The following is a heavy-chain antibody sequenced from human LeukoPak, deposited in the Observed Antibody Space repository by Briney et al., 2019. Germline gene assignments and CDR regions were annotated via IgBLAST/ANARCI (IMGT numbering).Heavy chain of an antibody. D-gene: IGHD1-26*01. J-gene: IGHJ6*03. CDR1: GFSFSSYN. CDR3: ARDPYSGTYGDTYYYYMDV. Sequence: GGSLRLSCAASGFSFSSYNMNWVRQTPGKGLEWVSSITSSSTYTFYADSVKGRFTISRDNARNSLYLQMNSLRAEDAAVYYCARDPYSGTYGDTYYYYMDVWGKGTTVTISS. CDR2: ITSSSTYT. V-gene: IGHV3-21*01.